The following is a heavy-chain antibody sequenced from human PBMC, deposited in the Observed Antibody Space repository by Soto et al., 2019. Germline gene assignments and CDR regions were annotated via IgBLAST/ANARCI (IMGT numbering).Heavy chain of an antibody. CDR1: GFTVSSKY. V-gene: IGHV3-66*01. D-gene: IGHD1-26*01. CDR2: IYMRGST. CDR3: ARDSLPGTRTWADH. J-gene: IGHJ4*02. Sequence: EVQLVESGGGLVQPGESLRLSCAAFGFTVSSKYMSWVRQAPGKGLEWVSIIYMRGSTFYADSVKGRFTISRDTSKNTLYLQMDHLTVQDTAMYYCARDSLPGTRTWADHWGQGTLVTVSS.